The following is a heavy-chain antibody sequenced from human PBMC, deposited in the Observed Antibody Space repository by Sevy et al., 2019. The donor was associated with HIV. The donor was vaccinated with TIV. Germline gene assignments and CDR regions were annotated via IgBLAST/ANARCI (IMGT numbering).Heavy chain of an antibody. D-gene: IGHD6-13*01. CDR2: IYDGGST. CDR1: GFTVSGVH. Sequence: GGSLRLSCSASGFTVSGVHMTWVRQASGKGLEWVSVIYDGGSTYYADSVKGRFIISRDNSKNTLYLQMNSLRVEDTAVYYCARWYFKMDVWGQGATVTDSS. V-gene: IGHV3-53*01. J-gene: IGHJ6*02. CDR3: ARWYFKMDV.